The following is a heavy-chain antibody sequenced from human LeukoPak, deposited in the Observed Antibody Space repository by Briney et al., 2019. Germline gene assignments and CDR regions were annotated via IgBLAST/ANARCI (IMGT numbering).Heavy chain of an antibody. D-gene: IGHD3-3*01. CDR2: IIPILGIA. V-gene: IGHV1-69*04. CDR3: ASGNPYDFWSGYYRGYNWFDP. Sequence: SVKVSCKASGGTFSSYAISWVRQAPGQGLEWMGRIIPILGIANYAQKFQGRVTITADKSTSTAYMELSSLRSEDTAVYYCASGNPYDFWSGYYRGYNWFDPWGQGTLVTVSS. J-gene: IGHJ5*02. CDR1: GGTFSSYA.